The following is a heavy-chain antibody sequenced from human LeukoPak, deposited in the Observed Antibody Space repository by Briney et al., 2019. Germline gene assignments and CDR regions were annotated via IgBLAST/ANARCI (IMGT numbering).Heavy chain of an antibody. V-gene: IGHV3-23*01. CDR2: ISGSGGST. D-gene: IGHD5-12*01. CDR1: GFTFSTYA. CDR3: ANSIVATRTFDY. J-gene: IGHJ4*02. Sequence: PGGSLRLSCAASGFTFSTYAMSWVRQAPGKGLEWVSAISGSGGSTYYADSVKGRFTISRDNSKNTLYLQMNSLRAEDTAVYYCANSIVATRTFDYWGQGTLVTVSS.